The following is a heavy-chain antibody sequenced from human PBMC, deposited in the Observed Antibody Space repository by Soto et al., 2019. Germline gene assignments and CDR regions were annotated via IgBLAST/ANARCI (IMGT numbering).Heavy chain of an antibody. CDR1: GGSFSCYY. Sequence: SETLSLNCAVYGGSFSCYYWTWIRQTPGKGLEWIGEINHSGSTNYKPSLKSRVSISADTSKKQFSLNLTSVTAADTAVYYCARGECSSNYCFTRWALDIWGQGTVVTVSS. J-gene: IGHJ3*02. V-gene: IGHV4-34*01. D-gene: IGHD2-2*01. CDR3: ARGECSSNYCFTRWALDI. CDR2: INHSGST.